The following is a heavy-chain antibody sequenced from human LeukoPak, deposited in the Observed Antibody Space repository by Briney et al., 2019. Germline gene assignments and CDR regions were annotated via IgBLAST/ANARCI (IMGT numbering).Heavy chain of an antibody. J-gene: IGHJ6*02. D-gene: IGHD6-19*01. Sequence: PSETLSLTCTVSGGSISSYYWSWIRQPPGKGLEWTGYIYYSGSTNYNPSLKSRVTISVDTSKNQFSLKLSSVTAADTAVYYCARTRYSSGWSPTYGMDVWGQGTTVTVSS. CDR2: IYYSGST. CDR3: ARTRYSSGWSPTYGMDV. CDR1: GGSISSYY. V-gene: IGHV4-59*01.